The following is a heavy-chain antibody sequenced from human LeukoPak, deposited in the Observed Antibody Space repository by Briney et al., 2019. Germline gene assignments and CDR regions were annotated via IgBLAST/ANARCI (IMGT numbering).Heavy chain of an antibody. Sequence: PGGSLRLSCAASGFTFSSYSMNWVRQAPGKGLEWVSSISSSSDFIYYADSVKGRFTISRDNAKNSLYLQMNSLRAEATAVYYCARDSGSYSGLETELEYWGQGTLVTVSS. CDR1: GFTFSSYS. CDR3: ARDSGSYSGLETELEY. D-gene: IGHD1-26*01. J-gene: IGHJ4*02. V-gene: IGHV3-21*01. CDR2: ISSSSDFI.